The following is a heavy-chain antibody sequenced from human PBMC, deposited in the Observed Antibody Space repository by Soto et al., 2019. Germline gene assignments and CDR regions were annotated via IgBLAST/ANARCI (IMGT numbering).Heavy chain of an antibody. CDR2: ISYDGSNK. D-gene: IGHD3-3*01. CDR3: ATTPDPYFGVVIIGWEDDGMDV. J-gene: IGHJ6*02. CDR1: GFTFSSYG. Sequence: QVQLVESGGGVVQPGRSLRLSCAASGFTFSSYGMHWVRQAPGKGLEWVAVISYDGSNKYYADSVKGRFTISRDNSNNTLYLQMNSLSAEYSAVYYCATTPDPYFGVVIIGWEDDGMDVWGQVTTVTVAS. V-gene: IGHV3-30*03.